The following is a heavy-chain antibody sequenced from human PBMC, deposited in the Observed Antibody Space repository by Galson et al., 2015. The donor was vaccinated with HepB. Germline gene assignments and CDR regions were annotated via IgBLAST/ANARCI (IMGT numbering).Heavy chain of an antibody. CDR3: ATPTRSGPSLEAFDI. CDR1: GGSIRSDYW. V-gene: IGHV4-4*02. J-gene: IGHJ3*02. D-gene: IGHD2-15*01. Sequence: SETLSLTCDVSGGSIRSDYWWNWVRQPPGKGLEWIGEVYHSGTANYNPSLKSRVTMSVDKSNNQFSLMLSSVTAADTALYFCATPTRSGPSLEAFDIWGQGGMVTVSS. CDR2: VYHSGTA.